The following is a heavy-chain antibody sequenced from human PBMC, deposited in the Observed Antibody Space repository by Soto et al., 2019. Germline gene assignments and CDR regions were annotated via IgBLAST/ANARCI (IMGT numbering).Heavy chain of an antibody. J-gene: IGHJ5*02. V-gene: IGHV1-18*04. Sequence: ASVKFSCKASGYTFTSYGIGWVRQAPGQGLEGMGWISAYNGNTNYAQKLQGRVTMTTDTTTSTAYMELRSLRSDDTAVYYCARDYYDAGSYYPWFDPWGQGTLVTVSS. D-gene: IGHD3-10*01. CDR2: ISAYNGNT. CDR3: ARDYYDAGSYYPWFDP. CDR1: GYTFTSYG.